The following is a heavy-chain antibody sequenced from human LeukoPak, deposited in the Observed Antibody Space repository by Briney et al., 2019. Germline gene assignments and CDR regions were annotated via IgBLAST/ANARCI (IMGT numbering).Heavy chain of an antibody. D-gene: IGHD6-13*01. CDR2: ISSSGTDV. Sequence: GGSLRLSCAASGFIFSNYYMSWIRQAPGKGLEWVAYISSSGTDVYYADSVKGRFTISRDNAKNPLYLQMNSLRAEDTAVYYCARDTSSWTLGAYWGQGTRVTVSS. V-gene: IGHV3-11*01. CDR1: GFIFSNYY. CDR3: ARDTSSWTLGAY. J-gene: IGHJ4*02.